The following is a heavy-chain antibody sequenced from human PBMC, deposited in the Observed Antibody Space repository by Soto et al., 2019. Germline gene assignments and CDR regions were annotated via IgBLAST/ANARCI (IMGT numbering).Heavy chain of an antibody. CDR3: ARSTDRGDAFDI. Sequence: QVQLVQSGAEVKKPGSSVKVSCKASGGTFSSYAISWVRQAPGQGLEWMGGFIPIFGTANYAQKFQGRVTITADESTSTAYMELSSVRSEDTAVYYCARSTDRGDAFDIWGQGTMVTVSS. CDR1: GGTFSSYA. V-gene: IGHV1-69*12. CDR2: FIPIFGTA. J-gene: IGHJ3*02.